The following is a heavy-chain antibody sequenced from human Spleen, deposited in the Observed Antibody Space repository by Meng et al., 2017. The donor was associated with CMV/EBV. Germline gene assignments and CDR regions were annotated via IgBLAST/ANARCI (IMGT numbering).Heavy chain of an antibody. D-gene: IGHD4-17*01. J-gene: IGHJ4*02. Sequence: QLQPGQAGSQVQKPRASVKVSCKASAYTFTSYGISWVRQAPGQGLEWMCWISAYNGNTHSAQKLQGRVTMTTDTSTSTAYMELRSLRSDDTAVYYCAREGPDYGDYNYWGQGTLVTVSS. CDR2: ISAYNGNT. CDR3: AREGPDYGDYNY. V-gene: IGHV1-18*01. CDR1: AYTFTSYG.